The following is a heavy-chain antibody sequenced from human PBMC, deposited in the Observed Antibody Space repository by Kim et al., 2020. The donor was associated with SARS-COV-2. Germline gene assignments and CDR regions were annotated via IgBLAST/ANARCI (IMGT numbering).Heavy chain of an antibody. V-gene: IGHV3-21*01. Sequence: GGSLRLSCAASGFTFSSYSMNWVRQAPGKGLEWVSSISSSSSYIYYADSVKGRFTISRDNAKNSLYLQMNSLRAEDTAVYYCARRGMFDWQIEYYFDYWGQGTLVTVSS. CDR1: GFTFSSYS. CDR2: ISSSSSYI. CDR3: ARRGMFDWQIEYYFDY. D-gene: IGHD3-9*01. J-gene: IGHJ4*02.